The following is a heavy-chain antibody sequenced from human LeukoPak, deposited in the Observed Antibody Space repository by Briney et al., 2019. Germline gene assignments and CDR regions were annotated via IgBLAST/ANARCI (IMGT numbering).Heavy chain of an antibody. D-gene: IGHD3-22*01. V-gene: IGHV3-23*01. CDR1: GFTFSNYA. CDR2: ISGSTGST. CDR3: AKDYGSSGFYYDY. J-gene: IGHJ4*02. Sequence: GGSLRLSCAASGFTFSNYAMNWVRQAPGKGLEWVSLISGSTGSTYYADSVKGRFSISRDNSKNTLFLQMNTLRAEDTAVYYCAKDYGSSGFYYDYWGQGSLVTVSS.